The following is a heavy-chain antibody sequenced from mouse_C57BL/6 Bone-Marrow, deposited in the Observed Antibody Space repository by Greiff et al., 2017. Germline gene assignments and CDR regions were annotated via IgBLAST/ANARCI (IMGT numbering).Heavy chain of an antibody. J-gene: IGHJ1*03. CDR2: IYPGSGST. D-gene: IGHD2-5*01. Sequence: QVQLQQSGAELVKPGASVTMSCKASGYTFTSYWITWVKQRPGQGLEWIGDIYPGSGSTNYNEKFKSKATLTVDTSSSKAYMQLSSLTSDDSAVYYCARPYYSNYWYFDVWGTGTTVTVSS. CDR3: ARPYYSNYWYFDV. CDR1: GYTFTSYW. V-gene: IGHV1-55*01.